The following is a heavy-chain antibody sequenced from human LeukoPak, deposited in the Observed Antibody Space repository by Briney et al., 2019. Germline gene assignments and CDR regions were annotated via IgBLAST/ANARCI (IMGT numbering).Heavy chain of an antibody. CDR3: ARDRWGVENGMDV. CDR2: ISGSGGST. CDR1: GFTFSSYA. D-gene: IGHD3-10*01. V-gene: IGHV3-23*01. Sequence: GGSLRLSCAASGFTFSSYAMSWVRQAPGKGLEWVSAISGSGGSTYYADSVKGRFTISRDNSKNTLYLQMNSLRAEDTAVYYCARDRWGVENGMDVWGQGTTVTVSS. J-gene: IGHJ6*02.